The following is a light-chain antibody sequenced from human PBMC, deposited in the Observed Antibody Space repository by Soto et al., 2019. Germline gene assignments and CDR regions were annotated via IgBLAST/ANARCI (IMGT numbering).Light chain of an antibody. CDR3: QQYGTSPHT. J-gene: IGKJ2*01. CDR1: QSVSNK. CDR2: GAS. V-gene: IGKV3-15*01. Sequence: EIVMTQYPVTLSVSPGERATLSCRASQSVSNKLAWYQQKVGLAPRLLIHGASTRAAGIPARFSGSGSGTEFTLTIRSLQSEDFAVYYCQQYGTSPHTFGQGTKLEIK.